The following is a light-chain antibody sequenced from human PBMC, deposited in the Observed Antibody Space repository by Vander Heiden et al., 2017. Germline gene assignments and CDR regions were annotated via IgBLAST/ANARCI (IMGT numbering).Light chain of an antibody. CDR1: SNDVGGYKY. CDR3: SSYTSTTILVV. V-gene: IGLV2-14*03. CDR2: EVS. J-gene: IGLJ2*01. Sequence: QSALTQPASVSGSPGQSITISCTGTSNDVGGYKYVSWYQQHPGKAPKLIIYEVSNRPSGVSDRFSVSKSGSTASLTISGLQAEDEADYYCSSYTSTTILVVFGGGTKLTVL.